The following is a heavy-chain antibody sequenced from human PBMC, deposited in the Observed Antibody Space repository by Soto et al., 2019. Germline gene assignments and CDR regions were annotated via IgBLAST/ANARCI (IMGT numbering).Heavy chain of an antibody. Sequence: PSQNLSLTCAISGDSVSSNSAAWNWIRQSPSRGLEWLGRTYYRSKWYNDYAVSVKSRITINPDTSKNQFSLQLNSVTPEDTAVYYSARESSSWYKNWFDPWGQGTLVTVSS. V-gene: IGHV6-1*01. J-gene: IGHJ5*02. D-gene: IGHD6-13*01. CDR3: ARESSSWYKNWFDP. CDR1: GDSVSSNSAA. CDR2: TYYRSKWYN.